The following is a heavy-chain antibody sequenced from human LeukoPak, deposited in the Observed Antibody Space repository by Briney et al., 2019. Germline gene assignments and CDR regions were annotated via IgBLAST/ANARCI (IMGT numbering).Heavy chain of an antibody. J-gene: IGHJ4*02. D-gene: IGHD4-23*01. CDR2: IYSDGST. CDR1: GLTFTSNY. CDR3: ARWPDYGGTPTFDY. V-gene: IGHV3-66*01. Sequence: GGSLRLSCAASGLTFTSNYMSWVRQAPGKGLEWVSVIYSDGSTYYADSVKGRFSISRDNSKNTLYLQLNSLRVEDTAVYYCARWPDYGGTPTFDYWGQGTLVTVSS.